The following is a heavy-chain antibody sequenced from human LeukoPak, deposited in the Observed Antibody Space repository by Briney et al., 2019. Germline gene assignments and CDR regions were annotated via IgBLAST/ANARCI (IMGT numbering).Heavy chain of an antibody. Sequence: GGSLRLSCAASGFTFSSYWMHWVRQAPGKGLLWVARINTDGKATTYADSVKGRFTISRDNARDTVYLQMSSLRAEDTAVYYCARVLTGSWDWFDPWGQGTLVTASS. CDR3: ARVLTGSWDWFDP. V-gene: IGHV3-74*01. D-gene: IGHD2-8*02. CDR1: GFTFSSYW. J-gene: IGHJ5*02. CDR2: INTDGKAT.